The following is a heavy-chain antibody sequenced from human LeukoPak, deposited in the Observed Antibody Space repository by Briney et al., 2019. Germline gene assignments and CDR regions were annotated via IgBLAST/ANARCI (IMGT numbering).Heavy chain of an antibody. CDR2: IYTSGST. V-gene: IGHV4-4*07. D-gene: IGHD1-7*01. J-gene: IGHJ4*02. CDR3: ARVFPPVTGTLPDY. CDR1: GGSISSYY. Sequence: PSETLSLTCTVSGGSISSYYWSWIRQPAGKGLEWIGRIYTSGSTNYNPSLKSRVTMSVDTSKNQFSLKLSSVTAADTAVYYCARVFPPVTGTLPDYWGQGTLVTVSS.